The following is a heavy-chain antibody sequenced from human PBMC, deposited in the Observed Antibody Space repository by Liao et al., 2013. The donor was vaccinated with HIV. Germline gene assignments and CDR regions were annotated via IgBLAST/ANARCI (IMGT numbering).Heavy chain of an antibody. D-gene: IGHD2-2*01. CDR1: GGSISGYY. Sequence: QVQLQESGPGLVKPSETLSLTCTVSGGSISGYYWSWIRQPAGKGLEWIGRIYTSGSTNYNPSLKSRVTMSIDTSKKQFSLKLSSVTAADTAVYYCARSSTSRSDWFDPWGQGTLVTVSS. CDR3: ARSSTSRSDWFDP. J-gene: IGHJ5*02. CDR2: IYTSGST. V-gene: IGHV4-4*07.